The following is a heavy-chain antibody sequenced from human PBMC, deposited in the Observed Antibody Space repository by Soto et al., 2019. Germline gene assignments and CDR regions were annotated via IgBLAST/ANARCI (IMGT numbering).Heavy chain of an antibody. D-gene: IGHD5-12*01. J-gene: IGHJ4*02. CDR2: IQRDGRSQ. CDR1: GFSFNEYW. Sequence: EVHLVESGGGVVHPGGSRRLSCAASGFSFNEYWMLWVRHVPGKGLEWVSLIQRDGRSQSYAGSVKGRFSISRDNDKTPLYLQMNSLRAEDTAVYFCAKFLYSGSDSEYWGQGTLVTVSS. CDR3: AKFLYSGSDSEY. V-gene: IGHV3-74*01.